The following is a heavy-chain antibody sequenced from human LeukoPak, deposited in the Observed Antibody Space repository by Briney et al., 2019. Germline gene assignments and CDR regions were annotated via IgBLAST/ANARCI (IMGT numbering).Heavy chain of an antibody. D-gene: IGHD1-7*01. Sequence: PGGSLRLXCAASGFTFSSYWMSWVRQAPGKVLEWVANIKQDGSEKYYVDSVKGRFTISRDNAKNSLYLQMNSLRAEDTAVYYCARDRGLELLNYWGQGTLVTVSS. J-gene: IGHJ4*02. CDR1: GFTFSSYW. CDR2: IKQDGSEK. V-gene: IGHV3-7*01. CDR3: ARDRGLELLNY.